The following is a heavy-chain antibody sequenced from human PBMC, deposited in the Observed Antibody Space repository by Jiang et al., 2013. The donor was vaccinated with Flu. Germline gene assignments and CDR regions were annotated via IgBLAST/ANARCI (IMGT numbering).Heavy chain of an antibody. V-gene: IGHV4-34*01. D-gene: IGHD1-26*01. CDR1: GGSFSGYY. Sequence: LLKPSETLSLTCAVYGGSFSGYYWSWIRQPPGKGLEWIGEINHSGSTNYNPSLKSRVTISVDTSKNQFSLKLSSVTAADTAVYYCARVVVGAPCDWFDPWGQGTLVTVSS. J-gene: IGHJ5*02. CDR2: INHSGST. CDR3: ARVVVGAPCDWFDP.